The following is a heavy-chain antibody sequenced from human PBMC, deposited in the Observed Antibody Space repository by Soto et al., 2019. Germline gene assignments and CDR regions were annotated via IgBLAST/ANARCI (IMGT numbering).Heavy chain of an antibody. Sequence: GGSLRLSCAASGFTFSSYGMHWVRQAPGKGLEWVAVISYDGSNKYYADSVKGRFTISRDNSKNTLYLQMNSLRAEDTAVYYCAQVYDMEEGSYDYYGMDVWGQETRPPSP. D-gene: IGHD3-22*01. J-gene: IGHJ6*01. CDR2: ISYDGSNK. CDR1: GFTFSSYG. V-gene: IGHV3-30*03. CDR3: AQVYDMEEGSYDYYGMDV.